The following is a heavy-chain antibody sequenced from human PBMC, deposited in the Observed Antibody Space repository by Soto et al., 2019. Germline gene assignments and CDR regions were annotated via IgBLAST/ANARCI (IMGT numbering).Heavy chain of an antibody. D-gene: IGHD5-12*01. V-gene: IGHV3-33*01. Sequence: GGSLRLSCAASGFTFSSYGMHWVRQAPGKGLEWVAVIWYDGSNKYYADSVKGRFTISRDNSKNTLYLQMNSLRAEDTAVYYCASEVEMATIIDWGQGTLVTVSS. J-gene: IGHJ4*02. CDR2: IWYDGSNK. CDR3: ASEVEMATIID. CDR1: GFTFSSYG.